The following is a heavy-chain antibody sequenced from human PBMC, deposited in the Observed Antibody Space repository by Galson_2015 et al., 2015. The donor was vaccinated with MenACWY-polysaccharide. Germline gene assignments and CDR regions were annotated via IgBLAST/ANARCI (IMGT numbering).Heavy chain of an antibody. CDR3: AKDRSTGWYVY. J-gene: IGHJ4*02. CDR2: ISASSGFT. Sequence: SVKVSCKASGYTFANYGISWLRQAPGQGLEWMGWISASSGFTNYAQKLQGRVIMTTDTSTSTAYMELRSLRSDDTATYYCAKDRSTGWYVYWGQGPLVTVSS. V-gene: IGHV1-18*01. CDR1: GYTFANYG. D-gene: IGHD6-19*01.